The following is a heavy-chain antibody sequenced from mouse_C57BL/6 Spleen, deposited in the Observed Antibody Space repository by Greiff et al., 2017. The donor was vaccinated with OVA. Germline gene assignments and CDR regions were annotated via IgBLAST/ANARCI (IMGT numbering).Heavy chain of an antibody. CDR1: GYAFSSSW. Sequence: QVQLQQSGPELVKPGASVKISCKASGYAFSSSWMNWVKQRPGKGLEWIGRIYPGDGDTNYNGKFKGKATLTADKSSSTAYMQLSSLTSEDSAVYFCASDDGQRGFAYWGQGTLVTVSA. J-gene: IGHJ3*01. V-gene: IGHV1-82*01. CDR2: IYPGDGDT. CDR3: ASDDGQRGFAY. D-gene: IGHD2-3*01.